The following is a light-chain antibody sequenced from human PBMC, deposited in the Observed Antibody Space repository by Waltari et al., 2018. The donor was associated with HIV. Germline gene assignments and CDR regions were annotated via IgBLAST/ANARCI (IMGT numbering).Light chain of an antibody. CDR1: TSDIGGYHF. Sequence: QSALTQPASVSGSPGPSITMSCPGTTSDIGGYHFVSWYQQHPGKAPKVIIYEVSNRPSRVSTRFSGSKSGNTASLTISGLQAEDEADYYCSSYSTATNVAFGGGTKLTVL. V-gene: IGLV2-14*01. CDR3: SSYSTATNVA. J-gene: IGLJ2*01. CDR2: EVS.